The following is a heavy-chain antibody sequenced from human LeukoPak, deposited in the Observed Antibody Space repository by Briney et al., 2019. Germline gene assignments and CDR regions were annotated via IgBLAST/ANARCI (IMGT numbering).Heavy chain of an antibody. V-gene: IGHV3-30*04. Sequence: PGGSLRLSCAASGFTFSSYAMHWVRQAPGKGLEWVAVISYDGSNKHYADSVKGRFTISRDNSKNTLYLQMNSLRAEDTAVYYCAKAGPPIHYYYMDVWGKGTTVTISS. CDR1: GFTFSSYA. CDR3: AKAGPPIHYYYMDV. CDR2: ISYDGSNK. J-gene: IGHJ6*03.